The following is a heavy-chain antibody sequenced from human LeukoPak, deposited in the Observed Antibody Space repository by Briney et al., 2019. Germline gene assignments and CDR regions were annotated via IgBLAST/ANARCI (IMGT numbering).Heavy chain of an antibody. D-gene: IGHD6-13*01. CDR3: AREVVAAAGRAFDY. CDR1: GGSISSYY. CDR2: IYYSGST. Sequence: PSETLSLTCTVSGGSISSYYWSWLRQPPGKGLEWIGYIYYSGSTNYNPSLKSRVTISVDTSKNQFSLKLNSVTAADTAVYYCAREVVAAAGRAFDYWGQGTLVTVSS. J-gene: IGHJ4*02. V-gene: IGHV4-59*01.